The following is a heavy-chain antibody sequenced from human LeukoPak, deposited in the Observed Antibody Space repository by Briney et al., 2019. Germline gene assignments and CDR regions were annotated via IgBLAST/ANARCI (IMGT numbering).Heavy chain of an antibody. CDR3: SSQISRGGN. CDR1: GLSFSTYW. D-gene: IGHD3-16*01. Sequence: GGSPRLSCAASGLSFSTYWMHSVRHVPGKGPEWVSHISPYGSSTNYADSVKGRFTISRDNAKNTLYLQRNSLRAEDTAVYYCSSQISRGGNWGQGTLVTVSS. J-gene: IGHJ4*02. CDR2: ISPYGSST. V-gene: IGHV3-74*01.